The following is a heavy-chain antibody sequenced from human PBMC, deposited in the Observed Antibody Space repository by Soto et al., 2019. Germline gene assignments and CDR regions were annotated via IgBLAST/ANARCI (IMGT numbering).Heavy chain of an antibody. J-gene: IGHJ4*02. CDR3: ARDLPPVDY. CDR2: ISAYNGNT. V-gene: IGHV1-18*01. Sequence: QVQLVQSGAEVKKPGASVKVSCKASGYTFSSYISWVRQAPGQGLEWMGWISAYNGNTNYAQNLQGRVTITTDTSTSTAYMELRSLRSDDTAVYYCARDLPPVDYWGQGTLVTVSS. CDR1: GYTFSSY.